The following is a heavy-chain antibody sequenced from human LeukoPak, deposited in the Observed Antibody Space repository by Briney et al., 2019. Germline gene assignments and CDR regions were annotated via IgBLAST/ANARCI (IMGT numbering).Heavy chain of an antibody. CDR1: GGSISSYY. CDR2: IYYSGST. Sequence: KPSETLSLTCTVSGGSISSYYWSWIRQPPGKGLECIGYIYYSGSTNYNPSLNSRVTISVDTSKNQFSLKLSSVSAADTAVYYCARHAIVPAAMDQFDYWGQGTLVTVSS. CDR3: ARHAIVPAAMDQFDY. V-gene: IGHV4-59*08. J-gene: IGHJ4*02. D-gene: IGHD2-2*01.